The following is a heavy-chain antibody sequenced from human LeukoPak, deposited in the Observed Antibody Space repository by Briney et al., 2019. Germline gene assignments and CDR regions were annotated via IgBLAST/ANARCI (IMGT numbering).Heavy chain of an antibody. Sequence: RASVKVSCKASGYTFTSYDINWVRQATGQGLEWMGWINPNSGNTGYAQKFQGRVTMTRNTSISTAYMELSSLRSEDTAVYYCARVATYYDFWSGYYKLGAFDIWGQGTMVTVSS. CDR2: INPNSGNT. V-gene: IGHV1-8*01. D-gene: IGHD3-3*01. CDR3: ARVATYYDFWSGYYKLGAFDI. J-gene: IGHJ3*02. CDR1: GYTFTSYD.